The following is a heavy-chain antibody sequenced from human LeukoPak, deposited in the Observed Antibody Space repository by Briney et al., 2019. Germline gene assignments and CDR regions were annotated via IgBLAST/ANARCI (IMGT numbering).Heavy chain of an antibody. CDR1: GYTFTSYD. V-gene: IGHV1-2*02. D-gene: IGHD6-13*01. Sequence: ASVKVSCKASGYTFTSYDINWVRQAPGQGLEWMGWINPNSGGTNYAQKFQGRVTMTRDTSISTAYMELSRLRSDDTTVYYCARESKQQLVDYWGQGTLVTVSS. CDR3: ARESKQQLVDY. CDR2: INPNSGGT. J-gene: IGHJ4*02.